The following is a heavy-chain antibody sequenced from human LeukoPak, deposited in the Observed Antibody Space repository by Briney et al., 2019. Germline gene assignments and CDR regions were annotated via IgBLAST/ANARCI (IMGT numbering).Heavy chain of an antibody. CDR2: ISSSSSYT. CDR1: GFTFSDYY. J-gene: IGHJ4*02. V-gene: IGHV3-11*06. Sequence: GGSLRLSCAASGFTFSDYYMSWIRQAPGKGLEWVSYISSSSSYTNYTDSVKGRFTISRDNAKNSLYLQMNSLRAGDTAVYYCARDAAGTLDYWGQGTLVTVSS. D-gene: IGHD6-13*01. CDR3: ARDAAGTLDY.